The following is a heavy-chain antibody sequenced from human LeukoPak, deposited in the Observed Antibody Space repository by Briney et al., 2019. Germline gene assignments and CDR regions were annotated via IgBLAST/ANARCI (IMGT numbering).Heavy chain of an antibody. V-gene: IGHV3-53*05. CDR1: GYTVSINY. CDR2: IYIGGST. CDR3: AKDSYCSGGNCYAPFDY. Sequence: GGSLRLSCAASGYTVSINYMSWVRQAPGKGLEWVSFIYIGGSTYYADSAKDRFTISRDNRKNSLYLQMNSLRTEDTALYYCAKDSYCSGGNCYAPFDYWGQGTLVTVSS. J-gene: IGHJ4*02. D-gene: IGHD2-15*01.